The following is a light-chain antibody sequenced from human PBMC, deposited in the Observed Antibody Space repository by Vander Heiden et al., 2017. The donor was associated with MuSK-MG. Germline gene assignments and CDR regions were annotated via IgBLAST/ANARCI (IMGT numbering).Light chain of an antibody. V-gene: IGKV3-20*01. CDR1: QSVSSSY. Sequence: EIVLTQSPGTPSLSPGERATLSCRASQSVSSSYLAWYQQKPGQAPRLLIYGASSRATGIPDRFSGSGSGTDFTLTISRLEPEDFAVYYCQQYGSSYTFGQGTKLEIK. J-gene: IGKJ2*01. CDR3: QQYGSSYT. CDR2: GAS.